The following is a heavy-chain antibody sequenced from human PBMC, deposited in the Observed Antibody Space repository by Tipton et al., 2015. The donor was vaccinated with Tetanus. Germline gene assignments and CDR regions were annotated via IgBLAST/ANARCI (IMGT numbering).Heavy chain of an antibody. J-gene: IGHJ4*02. CDR1: GGSLRGGDHY. CDR2: IYQTGTT. D-gene: IGHD2/OR15-2a*01. Sequence: TLSLTCTVSGGSLRGGDHYWSWIRKPPGKDLEWIGYIYQTGTTYYNPSLKGRVTISMDRSNTQFSLRLDSLTAADTAVYYCARAAGFLGLTHDFWGRGTLVSVPS. CDR3: ARAAGFLGLTHDF. V-gene: IGHV4-30-4*01.